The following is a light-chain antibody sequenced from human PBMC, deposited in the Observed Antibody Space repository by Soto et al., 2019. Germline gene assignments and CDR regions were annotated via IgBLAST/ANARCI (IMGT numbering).Light chain of an antibody. CDR1: SSDVGGYNY. CDR3: ATWDDSLSGYV. V-gene: IGLV2-14*01. Sequence: QSALTQPASVSGSPGQSITISCTGTSSDVGGYNYVSWYQQQSGKAPKLMIHEVSNRPSGVSNRFSGSKSGNTASLTISGLRSEDEADYYCATWDDSLSGYVFGTGTKLTVL. J-gene: IGLJ1*01. CDR2: EVS.